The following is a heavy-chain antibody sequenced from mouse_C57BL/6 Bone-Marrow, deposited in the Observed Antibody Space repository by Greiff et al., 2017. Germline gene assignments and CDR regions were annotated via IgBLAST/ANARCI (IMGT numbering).Heavy chain of an antibody. J-gene: IGHJ3*01. CDR2: IYPRDGST. CDR1: GYTFTSYD. V-gene: IGHV1-85*01. CDR3: ARVYGYDDASWFAY. Sequence: QVQLQQSGPELVKPGASVKLSCKASGYTFTSYDMNWVKQRPGQGLEWIGWIYPRDGSTKYNEKFKGKATLTVDTSSSTAYMELPSLTSEDSAVYFCARVYGYDDASWFAYWGQGTLVTVSA. D-gene: IGHD2-2*01.